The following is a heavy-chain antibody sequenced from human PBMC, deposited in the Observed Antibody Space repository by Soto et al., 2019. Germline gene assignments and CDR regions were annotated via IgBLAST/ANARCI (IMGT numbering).Heavy chain of an antibody. CDR2: ISGSGGST. J-gene: IGHJ6*03. Sequence: EVQLLESGGGLVQPGGSLRLSCAASGFTFSSYAMSWVRQAPGKGLEWVSAISGSGGSTYYADSVKGRFTISRDNSKNTLYLQMNSLRAEDTAVYYCAKGGGRYYDILTGYYDVEYYYYMDVWGKGTTVTVSS. CDR1: GFTFSSYA. CDR3: AKGGGRYYDILTGYYDVEYYYYMDV. V-gene: IGHV3-23*01. D-gene: IGHD3-9*01.